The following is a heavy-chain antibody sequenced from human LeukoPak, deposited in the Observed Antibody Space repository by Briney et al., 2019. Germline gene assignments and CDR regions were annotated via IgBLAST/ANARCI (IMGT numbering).Heavy chain of an antibody. V-gene: IGHV3-21*01. CDR2: IASSSSYI. Sequence: GGSLRLSCAASGFTFSSYTMNWVRQALGKGLEWVSSIASSSSYIYYVDSAKGRFTISRDNAKNSLFLQMNSLRAEDTAVYYCARVLSGTLTFDHWGQGTLVAVSS. J-gene: IGHJ4*02. CDR3: ARVLSGTLTFDH. CDR1: GFTFSSYT. D-gene: IGHD3-9*01.